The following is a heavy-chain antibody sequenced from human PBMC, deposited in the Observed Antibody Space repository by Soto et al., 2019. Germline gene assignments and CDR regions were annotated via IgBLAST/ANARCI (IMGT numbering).Heavy chain of an antibody. V-gene: IGHV3-30-3*01. J-gene: IGHJ6*02. CDR3: AREYIVVVPAAINSYYYYGMDV. Sequence: QVQLVESGGGVVQPGRSLRLSCAASGFTFSSYAMHWVRQAPGKGLEWVAGISYDGSNKYYADSVKGRFTISRDNSKNTLYLQMNSLRAEDTAVYYCAREYIVVVPAAINSYYYYGMDVWGQGTTVTVSS. CDR1: GFTFSSYA. CDR2: ISYDGSNK. D-gene: IGHD2-2*02.